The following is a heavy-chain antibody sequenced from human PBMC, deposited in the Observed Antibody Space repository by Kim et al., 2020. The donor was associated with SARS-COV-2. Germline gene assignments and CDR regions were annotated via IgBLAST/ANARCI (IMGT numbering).Heavy chain of an antibody. V-gene: IGHV4-31*03. Sequence: SETLSLTCTVSGGSISSGGYYWSWIRQHPGKGLEWIGYIYYSGSTYYNPSLKSRVTISVDTSKNQFSLKLSSVTAADTAVYYCARGGRFVDAFDIWGQGTMVTVSS. CDR1: GGSISSGGYY. CDR3: ARGGRFVDAFDI. J-gene: IGHJ3*02. D-gene: IGHD3-10*01. CDR2: IYYSGST.